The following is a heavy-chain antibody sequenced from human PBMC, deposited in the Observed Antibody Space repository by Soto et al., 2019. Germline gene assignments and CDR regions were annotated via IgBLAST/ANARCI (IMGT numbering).Heavy chain of an antibody. CDR1: GFTFSDYY. J-gene: IGHJ5*02. D-gene: IGHD6-13*01. CDR3: ARGYSGRWSYNWFDP. V-gene: IGHV3-11*01. CDR2: ISSSGNAI. Sequence: LRLSYAASGFTFSDYYMSWIRQAPGKGLEWVSYISSSGNAIYSVDSVKGRFTISRDNAKNSLYLQMNSLRAEDTAIYYSARGYSGRWSYNWFDPWGQGTLVAVSS.